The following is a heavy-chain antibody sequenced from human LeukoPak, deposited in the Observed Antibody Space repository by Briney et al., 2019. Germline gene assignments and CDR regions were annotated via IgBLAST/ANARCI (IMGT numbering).Heavy chain of an antibody. J-gene: IGHJ3*02. D-gene: IGHD4-17*01. CDR3: ARDGDYNAFDI. Sequence: GGSLRLSCAASGFTFSSYSMNWVRQAPGKGLEWVSSISSSSSYIYYADSVKGRFTISRDNAKNSLYLQMNSLRSEDTAVYYCARDGDYNAFDIWGQGTMVTVSS. V-gene: IGHV3-21*04. CDR1: GFTFSSYS. CDR2: ISSSSSYI.